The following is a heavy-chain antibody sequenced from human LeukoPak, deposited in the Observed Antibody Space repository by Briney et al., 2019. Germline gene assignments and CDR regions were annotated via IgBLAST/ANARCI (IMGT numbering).Heavy chain of an antibody. Sequence: SETLSLTCTVSGGSISSSSYYWGWIRQPPGKGLEWIGSIYYSGSTYYNPSLKSRVTISVDTSKNQFSLKLSSVTAADTAMYYCARTDGDYYDSSGPDYWGQGTLVTVSS. D-gene: IGHD3-22*01. V-gene: IGHV4-39*07. CDR1: GGSISSSSYY. J-gene: IGHJ4*02. CDR3: ARTDGDYYDSSGPDY. CDR2: IYYSGST.